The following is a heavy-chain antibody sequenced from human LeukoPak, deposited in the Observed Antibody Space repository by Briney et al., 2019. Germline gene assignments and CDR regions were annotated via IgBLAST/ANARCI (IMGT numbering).Heavy chain of an antibody. CDR1: GFTFSSYA. V-gene: IGHV3-23*01. Sequence: GGSLRLSCAASGFTFSSYAMSWVRQAPGKGLEWVSAISGSGGSTYYADSVKGRFTISRDNSKNTLYLQMNSLRAEDTAVYYCARDRDREMATIPYYWGQGTLVTVSS. D-gene: IGHD5-24*01. J-gene: IGHJ4*02. CDR2: ISGSGGST. CDR3: ARDRDREMATIPYY.